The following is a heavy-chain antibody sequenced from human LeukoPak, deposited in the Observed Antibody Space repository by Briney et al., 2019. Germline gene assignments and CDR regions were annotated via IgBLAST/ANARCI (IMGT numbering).Heavy chain of an antibody. CDR1: GFTFSTYG. D-gene: IGHD5-24*01. V-gene: IGHV3-30*03. Sequence: GGSLRLSCTASGFTFSTYGMHWVRQAPGKGLEWVTLISYDGSTKYYSDSVKGRFTLSRDNSKNTLYLQMNSLRAEDTAVYHCARRPMGYYYMDVWGKGTTVSISS. CDR3: ARRPMGYYYMDV. J-gene: IGHJ6*03. CDR2: ISYDGSTK.